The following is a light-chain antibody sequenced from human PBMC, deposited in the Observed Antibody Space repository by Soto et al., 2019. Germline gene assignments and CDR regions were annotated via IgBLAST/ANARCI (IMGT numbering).Light chain of an antibody. CDR3: NSYTRPTTFV. J-gene: IGLJ1*01. CDR2: DVT. Sequence: QSVLTQPASVSGSPGQSITISCTGTGSDIGSYNYVSWYQHHPGKVPKFIIYDVTNRPSGVSDRFSGSKSGNTASLTISGLQAEEEADYYSNSYTRPTTFVSGPGTKFTVL. CDR1: GSDIGSYNY. V-gene: IGLV2-14*03.